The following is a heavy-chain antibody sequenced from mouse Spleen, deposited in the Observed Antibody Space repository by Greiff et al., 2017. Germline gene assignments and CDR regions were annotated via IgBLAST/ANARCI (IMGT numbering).Heavy chain of an antibody. CDR3: ARDPTMIRGFAY. CDR2: ISYDGSN. D-gene: IGHD2-4*01. CDR1: GYSITSGYY. J-gene: IGHJ3*01. V-gene: IGHV3-6*01. Sequence: DVQLQESGPGLVKPSQSLSLTCSVTGYSITSGYYWNWIRQFPGNKLEWMGYISYDGSNNYNPSLKNRISITRDTSKNQFFLKLNSVTTEDTATYYCARDPTMIRGFAYWGQGTLVTVSA.